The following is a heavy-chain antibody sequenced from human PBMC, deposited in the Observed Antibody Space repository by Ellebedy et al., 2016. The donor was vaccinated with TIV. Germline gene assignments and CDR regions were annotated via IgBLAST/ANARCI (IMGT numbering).Heavy chain of an antibody. D-gene: IGHD2/OR15-2a*01. CDR2: ATHDGGRT. J-gene: IGHJ3*01. V-gene: IGHV3-30*04. Sequence: GESLKISXVGSGFSFGSYAMFWVRQAPGKGLQWVALATHDGGRTSYADVVKGRFTISRDNSKNTLYLHLNNLRVEDTAVYYCAREKNSYAALDVWGQGTTVAVSS. CDR3: AREKNSYAALDV. CDR1: GFSFGSYA.